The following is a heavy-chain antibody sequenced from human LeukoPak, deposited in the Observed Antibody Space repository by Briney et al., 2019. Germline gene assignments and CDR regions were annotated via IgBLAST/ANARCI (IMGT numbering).Heavy chain of an antibody. CDR1: GGSVSSGSYS. V-gene: IGHV4-61*01. J-gene: IGHJ4*02. D-gene: IGHD1-26*01. CDR2: IYYTGRT. Sequence: SETLSRTCTGSGGSVSSGSYSWPWIRQPPGKGLECIVYIYYTGRTSYTPSRPSRVVMSVDTYKNQFSLKLSSVTAADTAVYYCARVWDREVKYFDSWGQGTLVTVSS. CDR3: ARVWDREVKYFDS.